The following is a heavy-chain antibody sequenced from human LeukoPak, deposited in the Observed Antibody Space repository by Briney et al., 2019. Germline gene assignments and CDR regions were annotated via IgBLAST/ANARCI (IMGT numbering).Heavy chain of an antibody. Sequence: ASVNVSCKTSGYTFTTYAIHWVRQAPGQRLEWMGLINADDGNTRYSQRFQGRVTITRDTSANTAYMELSSLRFEDAAVYYCARGIVVQPSANWFDPWGQGTPVTVSS. D-gene: IGHD2-2*01. J-gene: IGHJ5*02. CDR3: ARGIVVQPSANWFDP. V-gene: IGHV1-3*01. CDR2: INADDGNT. CDR1: GYTFTTYA.